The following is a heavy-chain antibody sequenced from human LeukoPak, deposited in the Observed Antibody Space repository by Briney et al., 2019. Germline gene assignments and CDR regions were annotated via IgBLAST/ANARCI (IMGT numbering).Heavy chain of an antibody. V-gene: IGHV4-34*01. CDR3: ARFGYCSSTSCPS. CDR1: GGSFSGYY. Sequence: SETLSLTCAVYGGSFSGYYWSWIRQPPGKGLEWIGEINHSGSTSYNPSLKSRVTISVDTSKNQFSLKLSSVTAADTAVYYCARFGYCSSTSCPSWGQGTLVTVSS. J-gene: IGHJ5*02. CDR2: INHSGST. D-gene: IGHD2-2*01.